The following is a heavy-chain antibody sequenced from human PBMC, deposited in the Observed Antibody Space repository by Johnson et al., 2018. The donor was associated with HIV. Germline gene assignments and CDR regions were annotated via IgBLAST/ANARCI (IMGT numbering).Heavy chain of an antibody. CDR2: ISYDGSKK. Sequence: QVQLVESGGGVVQPGRSLRLSCAASGFTFSRFGMHWVRQAPGKGLEWVAVISYDGSKKYYAESVKGRITISRDNSKNTLDLQMNTLRAEDTAVYYCASSRDGYKGDNAFDIWGQG. CDR3: ASSRDGYKGDNAFDI. V-gene: IGHV3-30*03. CDR1: GFTFSRFG. D-gene: IGHD5-24*01. J-gene: IGHJ3*02.